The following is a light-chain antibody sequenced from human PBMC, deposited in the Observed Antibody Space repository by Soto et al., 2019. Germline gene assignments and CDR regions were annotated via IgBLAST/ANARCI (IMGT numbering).Light chain of an antibody. Sequence: QSALTQPPSVSGAPGQRVTISCTGSSSNFGAGYEVHWYKQVPGAAPTLVIFNNLNRPSGVPERFSGSKSGTSASLVISGLQAEDEADYYCQSFDSRLRVYVFGSGTKLTVL. V-gene: IGLV1-40*01. CDR2: NNL. J-gene: IGLJ1*01. CDR3: QSFDSRLRVYV. CDR1: SSNFGAGYE.